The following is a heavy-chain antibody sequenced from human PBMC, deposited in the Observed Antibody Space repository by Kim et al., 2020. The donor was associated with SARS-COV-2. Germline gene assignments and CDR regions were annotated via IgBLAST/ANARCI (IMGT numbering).Heavy chain of an antibody. CDR2: ISSSGTTI. Sequence: GGSLRLSCAASGFTFSSYEMNWVRQAPGKGLEWVSYISSSGTTIYYADSVKGRFTISRDNAKNSLYLQMNSLRAEDTAVYYCARGYYYGSGSLGYWGQGTLVTVSS. CDR1: GFTFSSYE. D-gene: IGHD3-10*01. J-gene: IGHJ4*02. V-gene: IGHV3-48*03. CDR3: ARGYYYGSGSLGY.